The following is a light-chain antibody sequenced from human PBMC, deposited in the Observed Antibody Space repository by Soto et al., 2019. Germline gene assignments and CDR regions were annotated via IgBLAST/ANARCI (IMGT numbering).Light chain of an antibody. Sequence: DIQMTQSPSSLSASVGDRVTITCRASQSISSHINWFQQKPGKAPKLLIYAASSLQSGVPLRFSGSGSGTVFTLTISSLQPEDFATYYCQQSYSTPLTFGGGTKVEIK. J-gene: IGKJ4*01. CDR3: QQSYSTPLT. CDR2: AAS. V-gene: IGKV1-39*01. CDR1: QSISSH.